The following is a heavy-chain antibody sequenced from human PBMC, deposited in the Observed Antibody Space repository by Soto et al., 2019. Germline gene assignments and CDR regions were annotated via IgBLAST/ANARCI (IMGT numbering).Heavy chain of an antibody. CDR3: ARAPRDYPPIGYFDY. J-gene: IGHJ4*02. D-gene: IGHD4-17*01. CDR1: GFTVSSNY. V-gene: IGHV3-66*01. Sequence: EVQLMESGGGLVQPGGSLRLSCAASGFTVSSNYMSWVRQAPGKGLEWVSVIYSGGSTYYADSVKGRFTISRDNSKNTLYLQMNSLRAEDTAVYYCARAPRDYPPIGYFDYWGQGTLVTVSS. CDR2: IYSGGST.